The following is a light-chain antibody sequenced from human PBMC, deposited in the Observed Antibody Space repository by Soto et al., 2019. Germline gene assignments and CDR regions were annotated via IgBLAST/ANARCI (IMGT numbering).Light chain of an antibody. CDR3: QVWDSSSDHVV. V-gene: IGLV3-21*04. J-gene: IGLJ2*01. CDR1: NIGSKS. Sequence: SYELTQPPSVSVAPGKTARITCGGNNIGSKSVHWYQQKQGQAPVLVIYYDSDRPSGIPERFSGSNSGNTATLTISRVEAGDEADYYCQVWDSSSDHVVFGGWTKLTVL. CDR2: YDS.